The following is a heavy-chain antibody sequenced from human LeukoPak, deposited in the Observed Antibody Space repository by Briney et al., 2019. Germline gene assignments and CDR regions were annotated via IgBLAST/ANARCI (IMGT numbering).Heavy chain of an antibody. Sequence: ASVKVSCRASGYTFTVYYMHWVRQAPGEGLEWMGWINPNTGGTNYAQKFQGRVTMTRDTSISTAYMELSRLRSDDTAVYYCARVGGYCTTDSSSYGMDVWGQGTTVTVSS. CDR3: ARVGGYCTTDSSSYGMDV. CDR2: INPNTGGT. V-gene: IGHV1-2*02. D-gene: IGHD2-8*01. J-gene: IGHJ6*02. CDR1: GYTFTVYY.